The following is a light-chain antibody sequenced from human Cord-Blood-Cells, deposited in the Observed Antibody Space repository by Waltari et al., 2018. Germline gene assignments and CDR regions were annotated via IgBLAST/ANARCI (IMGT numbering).Light chain of an antibody. Sequence: DIQMPQSPSTLSASVGDSVTITCRASQSISSWLAWYQQKPGKAPKLLIYKASSLESGVPSRFSGSGSGTEFTLTISSLQPDDFATYYGQQYNSYSYTFGQGTKLEIK. V-gene: IGKV1-5*03. J-gene: IGKJ2*01. CDR2: KAS. CDR1: QSISSW. CDR3: QQYNSYSYT.